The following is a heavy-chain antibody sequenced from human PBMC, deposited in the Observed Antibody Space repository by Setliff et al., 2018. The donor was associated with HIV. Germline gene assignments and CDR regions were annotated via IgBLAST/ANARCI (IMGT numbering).Heavy chain of an antibody. CDR3: ASGEPTPDGRALDGSSATLDFPHPLQSLP. D-gene: IGHD3-10*01. J-gene: IGHJ5*02. V-gene: IGHV3-21*01. CDR2: TSSSGDYI. CDR1: GFTLSNYA. Sequence: GGSLRLSCAASGFTLSNYAMHWVRQAPGKGLEWVSSTSSSGDYIHTADSLKGRFTISRDNAKKSLYLQMNSLRAEDTAVYYCASGEPTPDGRALDGSSATLDFPHPLQSLPWG.